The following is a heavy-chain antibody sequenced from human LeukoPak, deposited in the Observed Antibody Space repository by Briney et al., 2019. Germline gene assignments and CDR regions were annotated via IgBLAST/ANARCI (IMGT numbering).Heavy chain of an antibody. Sequence: WGSLRLSCAASGFTFSSYAMSWVRQAPGKGLEWVSAISGSGGSTYYADSLKGRFTISRDNSKNTLYLQMNSLRAEDTALYYCAKDTGYYYDSSNYWNWGQGTLVTVSS. D-gene: IGHD3-22*01. V-gene: IGHV3-23*01. CDR1: GFTFSSYA. CDR2: ISGSGGST. J-gene: IGHJ4*02. CDR3: AKDTGYYYDSSNYWN.